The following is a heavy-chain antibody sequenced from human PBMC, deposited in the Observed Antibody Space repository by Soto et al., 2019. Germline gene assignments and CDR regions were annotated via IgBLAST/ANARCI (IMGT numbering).Heavy chain of an antibody. D-gene: IGHD2-2*02. J-gene: IGHJ4*02. V-gene: IGHV1-69*01. CDR1: GGTFSSYA. CDR3: ARGHQPLLHLGNFDY. CDR2: IIPIFGTA. Sequence: QVQLVQSGAEVKKPGSSVKVSCKASGGTFSSYAISWVRQAPGHGLEWMGGIIPIFGTANYAQKFQGRVTITADESTSTAYIELSSLRSEDTAVYYCARGHQPLLHLGNFDYWGQGTLVIVSS.